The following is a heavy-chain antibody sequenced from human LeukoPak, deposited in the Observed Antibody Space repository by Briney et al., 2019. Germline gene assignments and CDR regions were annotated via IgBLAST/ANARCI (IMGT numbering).Heavy chain of an antibody. D-gene: IGHD3-16*02. Sequence: GASVKISCKASGYTFTSYDINWVRQATGQGLEWMGWMNPNSGNTGYAQKFQGRVTMTRNTSISTAYMELSSLRSEDTAVYYCASGMITFGGVIAKDYWGQGTLVTVSS. V-gene: IGHV1-8*01. CDR2: MNPNSGNT. CDR1: GYTFTSYD. J-gene: IGHJ4*02. CDR3: ASGMITFGGVIAKDY.